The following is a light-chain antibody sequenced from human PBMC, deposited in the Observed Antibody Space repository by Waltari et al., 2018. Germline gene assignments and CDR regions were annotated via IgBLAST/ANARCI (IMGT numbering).Light chain of an antibody. CDR1: QSVSSF. V-gene: IGKV3-11*01. CDR2: DAS. J-gene: IGKJ5*01. Sequence: ENVFTQSPATLSFSPGERATLPCRASQSVSSFLAWYQQKPGQAPRLLIYDASNRAAGIPARFSGSGSGTDFTLTISSLEPEDFAVYYCQQRSNWPVTFGQGTRLEIK. CDR3: QQRSNWPVT.